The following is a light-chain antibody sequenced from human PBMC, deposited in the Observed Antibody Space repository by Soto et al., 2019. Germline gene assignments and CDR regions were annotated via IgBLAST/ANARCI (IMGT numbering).Light chain of an antibody. CDR1: QSISSSY. Sequence: EIVLTQSPGTLSLFPGERATLSCRASQSISSSYLAWYQQKPGQAPRLLIHGASNRATGIPDRFSGAGSGTDFTLTISRLEPEDFAVYYCHQYGSAPAWTFGQGTQVEIK. CDR2: GAS. CDR3: HQYGSAPAWT. V-gene: IGKV3-20*01. J-gene: IGKJ1*01.